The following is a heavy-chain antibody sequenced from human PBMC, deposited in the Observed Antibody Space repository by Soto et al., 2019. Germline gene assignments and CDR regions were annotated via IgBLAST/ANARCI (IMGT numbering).Heavy chain of an antibody. CDR1: GGSVSSGSYY. D-gene: IGHD1-20*01. V-gene: IGHV4-61*01. CDR3: AREGITGTRWFDP. J-gene: IGHJ5*02. Sequence: SSETLSLTCTVSGGSVSSGSYYWSWIRQPPGKGLEYIGYLYYSGSTNYNPSLKSRVTISVDRSKNQFSLKLSSVTAADTAVYYCAREGITGTRWFDPWGQRTLVTVS. CDR2: LYYSGST.